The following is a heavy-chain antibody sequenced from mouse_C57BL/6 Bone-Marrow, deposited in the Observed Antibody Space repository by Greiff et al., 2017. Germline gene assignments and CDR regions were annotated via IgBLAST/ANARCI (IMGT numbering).Heavy chain of an antibody. D-gene: IGHD1-1*01. CDR3: TTYCSSLWYFDV. J-gene: IGHJ1*03. CDR2: IDPENGDT. V-gene: IGHV14-4*01. Sequence: EVQLQQSGAELVRPGASVKLSCTASGFNIKDDYMHWVKQRPEQGLEWIGWIDPENGDTEYASKFQGKATITADTSSNTAYLQLSSLTSEDTAVYYCTTYCSSLWYFDVWGTGTTVTVSS. CDR1: GFNIKDDY.